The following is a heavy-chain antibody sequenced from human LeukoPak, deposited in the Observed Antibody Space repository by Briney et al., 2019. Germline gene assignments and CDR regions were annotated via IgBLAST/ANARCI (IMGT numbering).Heavy chain of an antibody. CDR3: AKDGSVVVVAATPGLDY. J-gene: IGHJ4*02. CDR2: ISYDGSNK. CDR1: GFTFSSYG. V-gene: IGHV3-30*18. Sequence: QPGGSLRLSCAASGFTFSSYGMHWVRQAPGKGLEWVAVISYDGSNKYYADSVKGRFTISRDNSKNTLYLQMNSLRAEDTAVYYCAKDGSVVVVAATPGLDYWGQGTLVTVSS. D-gene: IGHD2-15*01.